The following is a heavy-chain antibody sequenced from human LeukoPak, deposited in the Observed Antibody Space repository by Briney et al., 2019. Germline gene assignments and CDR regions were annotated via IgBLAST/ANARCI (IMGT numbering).Heavy chain of an antibody. Sequence: GGSLRLSCAASGFTVSSNYMSWVRQAPGKGLEWVSVIYSGGSTYYADSVKGRFTISRDNSKNTLYLQMNSLRAEDTAVYYCARSELGYSYHYMDVWGKGTTVTVSS. CDR3: ARSELGYSYHYMDV. J-gene: IGHJ6*03. D-gene: IGHD7-27*01. CDR2: IYSGGST. CDR1: GFTVSSNY. V-gene: IGHV3-66*01.